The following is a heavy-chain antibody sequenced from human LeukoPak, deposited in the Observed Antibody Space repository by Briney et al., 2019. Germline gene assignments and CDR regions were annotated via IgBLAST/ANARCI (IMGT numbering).Heavy chain of an antibody. CDR3: AKDQGTTHYFYYMDA. J-gene: IGHJ6*03. CDR1: GFTFDDYA. CDR2: ISWNSGSI. D-gene: IGHD2-2*01. V-gene: IGHV3-9*01. Sequence: GGSLRLSCAASGFTFDDYAMHWVRQAPGKGLEWVSGISWNSGSIGYADSVKGRFTISRDNSKNTLFLQMNSLRAEDTAVYFCAKDQGTTHYFYYMDAWGKGTTVTVSS.